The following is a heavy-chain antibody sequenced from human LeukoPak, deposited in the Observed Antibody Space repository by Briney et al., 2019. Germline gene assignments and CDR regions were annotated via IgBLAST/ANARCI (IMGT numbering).Heavy chain of an antibody. D-gene: IGHD3-22*01. CDR1: GFTFSSYG. V-gene: IGHV3-30*03. CDR3: ATSTYYYDSSGYPRPFDY. J-gene: IGHJ4*02. Sequence: GGSLRLSCAASGFTFSSYGMHWVRQAPGKGLEWVAVISYDGSNKYYADSVKGRFTISRDNSKNTLYLQMNSLRAEDTAVYYCATSTYYYDSSGYPRPFDYWGQGTLVTVSS. CDR2: ISYDGSNK.